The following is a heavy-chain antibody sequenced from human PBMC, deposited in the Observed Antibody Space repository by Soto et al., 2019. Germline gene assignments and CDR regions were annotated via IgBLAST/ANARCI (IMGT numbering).Heavy chain of an antibody. J-gene: IGHJ6*02. CDR3: VKNGQPSYFFYGMDV. V-gene: IGHV1-18*01. CDR1: GYTFTRYG. D-gene: IGHD2-21*01. Sequence: QGQLVQSGGEVKKPGASVKVSGKASGYTFTRYGISWVRQAPGQGLEWMGWISGYNGDTKYAKKFQGRVTMTVDTFSIRTYMELRSLISEERAVYYFVKNGQPSYFFYGMDVWSQGTTVTGSS. CDR2: ISGYNGDT.